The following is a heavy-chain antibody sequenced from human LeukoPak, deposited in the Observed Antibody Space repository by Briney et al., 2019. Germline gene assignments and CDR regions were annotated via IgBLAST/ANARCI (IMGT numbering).Heavy chain of an antibody. V-gene: IGHV3-48*01. Sequence: GGSLRLSCAASGFPFSTYSMNWVRLAPGKGLEWVSFISNTSGTIYYADSVKGRFTISRDNAKNSLYLQMNSLRAEDTAVYYCARGGYSSTLYGRYQHWGQGTLVTVSP. D-gene: IGHD6-13*01. J-gene: IGHJ1*01. CDR2: ISNTSGTI. CDR3: ARGGYSSTLYGRYQH. CDR1: GFPFSTYS.